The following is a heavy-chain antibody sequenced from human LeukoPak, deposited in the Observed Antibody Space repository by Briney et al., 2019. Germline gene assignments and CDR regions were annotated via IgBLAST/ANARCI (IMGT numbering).Heavy chain of an antibody. D-gene: IGHD6-13*01. J-gene: IGHJ5*02. CDR1: GDSVSSNSAA. CDR2: TYYRSKWYN. CDR3: ARERWYRIAAAGMRTNWFDP. V-gene: IGHV6-1*01. Sequence: SQTLSLTCAISGDSVSSNSAAWNWIRQSPSRGLEWLGRTYYRSKWYNDYAVSVKSRITINPDTSKNQFSLQLNSVTPEDTAVYYCARERWYRIAAAGMRTNWFDPWGQGTLVTVSS.